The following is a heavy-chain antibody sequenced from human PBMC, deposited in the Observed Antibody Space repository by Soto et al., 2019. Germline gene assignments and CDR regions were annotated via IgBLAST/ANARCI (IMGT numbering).Heavy chain of an antibody. V-gene: IGHV5-10-1*01. CDR1: GYSFTSYL. J-gene: IGHJ6*02. CDR3: ASKDTAMVAPYYYYGMDV. Sequence: GESLNISCKGSGYSFTSYLIRLVRPMPGKGLEWMGRIDPSDSYTNYSPSFQGHVTISADKSISTAYLQWSSLKASDTAMYYCASKDTAMVAPYYYYGMDVWGQGTTVTVSS. D-gene: IGHD5-18*01. CDR2: IDPSDSYT.